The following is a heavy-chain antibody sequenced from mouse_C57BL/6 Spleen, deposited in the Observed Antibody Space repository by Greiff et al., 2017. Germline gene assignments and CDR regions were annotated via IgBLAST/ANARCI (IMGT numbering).Heavy chain of an antibody. CDR3: ARANWDADWYFDV. CDR1: GFTFSSYA. CDR2: ISDGGSYT. J-gene: IGHJ1*03. V-gene: IGHV5-4*03. Sequence: DVKLVESGGGLVKPGGSLKLSCAASGFTFSSYAMSWVRQTPEKRLEWVATISDGGSYTYYPDNVKGRFTISRDNAKNNLYLQMSHLKSEDTAMXYGARANWDADWYFDVWGTGTTVTVSS. D-gene: IGHD4-1*01.